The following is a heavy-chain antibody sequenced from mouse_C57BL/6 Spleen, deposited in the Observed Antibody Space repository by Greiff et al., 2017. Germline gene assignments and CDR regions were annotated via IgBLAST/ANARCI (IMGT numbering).Heavy chain of an antibody. CDR3: ARGRYGHYAMDY. Sequence: EVKLVESGPGLVKPSQSLSLTCSVTGYSITSGYYWNWIRQFPGNKLEWMGYISYDGSNNYNPSLKNRISITRDTSKNQFFLKLNSVTTEDTATYYCARGRYGHYAMDYWGQGTSVTVSS. CDR1: GYSITSGYY. V-gene: IGHV3-6*01. CDR2: ISYDGSN. J-gene: IGHJ4*01. D-gene: IGHD1-1*01.